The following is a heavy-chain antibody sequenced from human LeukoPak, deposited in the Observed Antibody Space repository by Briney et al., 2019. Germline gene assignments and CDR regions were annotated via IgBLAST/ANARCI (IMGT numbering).Heavy chain of an antibody. CDR3: ARAKAYDYVWGSYRPLAI. CDR2: ISSSSSYI. J-gene: IGHJ4*02. CDR1: GFTFSSYS. Sequence: NPGGSLRLSCAASGFTFSSYSMNWVRQAPGKGLEWVSSISSSSSYIYYADSVKGRFTISRDNAKNSLYLQMNSLRAEDTAVYYCARAKAYDYVWGSYRPLAIWGQGTLVTVSS. V-gene: IGHV3-21*01. D-gene: IGHD3-16*02.